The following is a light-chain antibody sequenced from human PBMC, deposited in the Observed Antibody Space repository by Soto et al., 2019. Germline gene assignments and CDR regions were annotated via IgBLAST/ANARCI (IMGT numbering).Light chain of an antibody. CDR1: QSVSSSY. CDR3: QQYDNWPPYT. Sequence: EIVLTQSPGTLSLSPGERATLSCRASQSVSSSYLAWYQQKPGRAPRLLIYGASTRATGIPARFSGSGSGTDFTLTISSLQSEDFAVYYCQQYDNWPPYTFGQGTKVDIK. V-gene: IGKV3-15*01. CDR2: GAS. J-gene: IGKJ2*01.